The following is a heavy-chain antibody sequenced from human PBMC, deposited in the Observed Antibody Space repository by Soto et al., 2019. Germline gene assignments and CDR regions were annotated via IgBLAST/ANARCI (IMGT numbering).Heavy chain of an antibody. D-gene: IGHD3-22*01. Sequence: PGGSLRLSCAASGFTFSSYAMSWVRQAPGKGLEWVSAISGSGGSTYYADSVKGRFTISRDNSKNTLYLQMNSLRAEDTAVYYCAKRGPGDYYDSSGYLLYNWFDPWGQGTLVTVSS. J-gene: IGHJ5*02. CDR1: GFTFSSYA. V-gene: IGHV3-23*01. CDR3: AKRGPGDYYDSSGYLLYNWFDP. CDR2: ISGSGGST.